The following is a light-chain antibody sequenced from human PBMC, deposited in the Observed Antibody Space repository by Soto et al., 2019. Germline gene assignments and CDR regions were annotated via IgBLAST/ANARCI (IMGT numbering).Light chain of an antibody. V-gene: IGKV4-1*01. J-gene: IGKJ1*01. Sequence: DIVMTQSPESLAVSLGERATINCKSSQSVLYISNNKNYLAWYQQKPGQPPKLLIYWASTRESGVPDRFSGSGSGTDFTLTISSLQAEDVAVYYCQQHYSTPPTFGQGTKVEIK. CDR3: QQHYSTPPT. CDR1: QSVLYISNNKNY. CDR2: WAS.